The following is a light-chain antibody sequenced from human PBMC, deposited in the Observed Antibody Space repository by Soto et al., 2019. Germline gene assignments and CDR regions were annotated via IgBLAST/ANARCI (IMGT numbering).Light chain of an antibody. CDR3: QQCYMGWT. J-gene: IGKJ1*01. Sequence: DIQMTQSPSTLSASVGDRVTITCRASQSIGRFLAWYQHQPGKAPKLLIYDASTLGSGVPSRFSGTGSGTEFTFSITSLQPEDFGTYYCQQCYMGWTFGQGTKVDI. V-gene: IGKV1-5*01. CDR1: QSIGRF. CDR2: DAS.